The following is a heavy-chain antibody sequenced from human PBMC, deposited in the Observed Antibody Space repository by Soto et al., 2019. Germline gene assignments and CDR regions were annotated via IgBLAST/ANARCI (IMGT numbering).Heavy chain of an antibody. CDR1: GFTFSSYA. J-gene: IGHJ4*02. V-gene: IGHV3-30-3*01. CDR3: ARDRSSWGSWYLSDY. D-gene: IGHD6-13*01. Sequence: QVQLVESGGGVVQPGRSLRLSCAASGFTFSSYAMHWVRQAPGKGLEWVAVISYDGSNKYYADSVKGRFTISRDNSKNTLYLQMNSLRAEDTAVYYCARDRSSWGSWYLSDYWGQGTLVTVSS. CDR2: ISYDGSNK.